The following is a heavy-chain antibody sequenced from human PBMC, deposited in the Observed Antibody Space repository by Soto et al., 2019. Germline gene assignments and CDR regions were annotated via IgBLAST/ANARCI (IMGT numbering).Heavy chain of an antibody. CDR1: GFTFSSYS. J-gene: IGHJ4*02. D-gene: IGHD1-26*01. CDR3: ARDSSGSYWFWNYFDY. Sequence: GGSLRLSCAASGFTFSSYSMNWVRQAPGKGLEWVSYISSSGSTIYYADSVKGRFTISRDNAKNSLYLQMNSLRDEDTAVYYCARDSSGSYWFWNYFDYWGQGTLVTVSS. CDR2: ISSSGSTI. V-gene: IGHV3-48*02.